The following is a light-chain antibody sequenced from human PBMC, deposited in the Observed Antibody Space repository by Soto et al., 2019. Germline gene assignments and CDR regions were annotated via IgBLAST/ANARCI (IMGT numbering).Light chain of an antibody. J-gene: IGKJ2*01. CDR3: QQYARSPVT. CDR2: GAS. Sequence: EIALTQSPGTLSLSPGERATLFCRASQTDSSNYLAWYQQKPGQAPRLLMHGASKRATGIPDSFSGSGSETDFILTIIRLEPEDFAVYFCQQYARSPVTFGQGTKLDI. CDR1: QTDSSNY. V-gene: IGKV3-20*01.